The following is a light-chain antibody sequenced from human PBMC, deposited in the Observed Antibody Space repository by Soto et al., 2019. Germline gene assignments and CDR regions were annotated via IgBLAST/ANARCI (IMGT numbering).Light chain of an antibody. CDR2: AAS. CDR3: QQRDSYPLT. CDR1: QSISTW. Sequence: DIQMTQSPSSVSASVGDRVTITCRASQSISTWLAWYQQKPGTVPKLLIYAASSLQSGVPSRFSGSGAGTEFTLTISSLQPEDFATYYCQQRDSYPLTFGQGTRLQMK. J-gene: IGKJ5*01. V-gene: IGKV1-12*01.